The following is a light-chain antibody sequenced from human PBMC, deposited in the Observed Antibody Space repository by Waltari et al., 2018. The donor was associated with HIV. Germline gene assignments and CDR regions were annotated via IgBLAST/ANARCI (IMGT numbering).Light chain of an antibody. CDR2: AAS. J-gene: IGKJ1*01. Sequence: AIQMTQSPSSLSASVGDRVSIPCRASQGIGNDLGWYQQKPGKAPNLLIFAASKLQDGVPSRFSGSGSGTDFTLTISSLQPEDFATYYCLQDSIYPWTFGQGTRVEVK. CDR3: LQDSIYPWT. CDR1: QGIGND. V-gene: IGKV1-6*01.